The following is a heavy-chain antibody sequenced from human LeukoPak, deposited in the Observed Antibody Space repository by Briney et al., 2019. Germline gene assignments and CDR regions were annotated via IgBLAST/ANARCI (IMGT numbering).Heavy chain of an antibody. J-gene: IGHJ3*02. CDR3: ARTYDFGRGPPGDAFDN. CDR2: IYGGGST. D-gene: IGHD3-3*01. V-gene: IGHV3-66*01. CDR1: GFTVSSTY. Sequence: GGSLRLSCAASGFTVSSTYMSWVRQAPGKGLEWVSVIYGGGSTYYADSVKGRFTISRDNAQESVFLQMNSLRADDTAVYYCARTYDFGRGPPGDAFDNWGPGTLVTVSS.